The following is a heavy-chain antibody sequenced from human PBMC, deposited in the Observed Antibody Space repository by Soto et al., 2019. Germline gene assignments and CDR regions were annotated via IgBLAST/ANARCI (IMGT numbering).Heavy chain of an antibody. CDR3: ARGWSTGTTLTYYYYYYMDV. V-gene: IGHV4-34*01. CDR1: GGSFSGYY. CDR2: INHSGST. J-gene: IGHJ6*03. Sequence: SETLSLTCAVYGGSFSGYYWSWIRQPPGKGLEWIGEINHSGSTNYNPSLKSRVTISVDTSKNQFSLKLSSVTAADTAVYYCARGWSTGTTLTYYYYYYMDVWGKGTTVTVSS. D-gene: IGHD1-1*01.